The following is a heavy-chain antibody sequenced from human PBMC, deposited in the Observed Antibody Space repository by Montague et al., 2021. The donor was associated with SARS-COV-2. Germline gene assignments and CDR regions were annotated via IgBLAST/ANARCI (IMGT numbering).Heavy chain of an antibody. V-gene: IGHV3-74*01. Sequence: SLRLSCAASGFTFSSYWMHWVRQASGKGLVWVSRINSDGSSTSYADSVKGRFTISRDNAKNTLYLQMNSLRAEDTAVYYCAGDQNCSGGSCYSNYYYYGMDVWGQGTTVTVSS. CDR1: GFTFSSYW. CDR3: AGDQNCSGGSCYSNYYYYGMDV. D-gene: IGHD2-15*01. CDR2: INSDGSST. J-gene: IGHJ6*02.